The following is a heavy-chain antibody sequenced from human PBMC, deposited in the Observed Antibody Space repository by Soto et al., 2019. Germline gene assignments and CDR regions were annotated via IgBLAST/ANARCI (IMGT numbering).Heavy chain of an antibody. J-gene: IGHJ6*02. CDR3: AKTPESDYGDSYYYYGMDV. V-gene: IGHV3-30*18. CDR1: GFTFSSYG. D-gene: IGHD4-17*01. Sequence: GGSLRLSCAASGFTFSSYGMHWVRQAPGKGLEWVAVISYDGSNKYYADSVKGRFTISRDNSKNTLYLQMNSLRAEDTAVYYCAKTPESDYGDSYYYYGMDVWGQGTTVTVCS. CDR2: ISYDGSNK.